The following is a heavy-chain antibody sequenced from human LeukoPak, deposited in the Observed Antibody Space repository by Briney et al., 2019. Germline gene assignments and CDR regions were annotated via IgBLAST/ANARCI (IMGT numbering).Heavy chain of an antibody. Sequence: GGSLRLSCAASGFTFSSYWMSWVRQAPGKGLEWVSSIHAGGDFTYYADSVRGRFTVSRDNSKSSLYLQMNGLRAEDTALYYCAKDPNGDYVGAFDMWGQGTMVTVSS. D-gene: IGHD4-17*01. J-gene: IGHJ3*02. CDR2: IHAGGDFT. CDR3: AKDPNGDYVGAFDM. CDR1: GFTFSSYW. V-gene: IGHV3-23*01.